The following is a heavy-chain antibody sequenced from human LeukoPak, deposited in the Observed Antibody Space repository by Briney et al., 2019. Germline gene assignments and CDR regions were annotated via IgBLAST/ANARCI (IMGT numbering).Heavy chain of an antibody. Sequence: SETLSLTCTFSDGDIYTSPYYWGWIRQPPGKGLEWIGSVYYSGSTYYNPSLKSRVTISIDTSKKQFSLKVNSVTAADTAVYYYARFFKGGDNGDYSDYWGQGTLVTVSS. CDR3: ARFFKGGDNGDYSDY. D-gene: IGHD4-17*01. CDR2: VYYSGST. CDR1: DGDIYTSPYY. J-gene: IGHJ4*02. V-gene: IGHV4-39*01.